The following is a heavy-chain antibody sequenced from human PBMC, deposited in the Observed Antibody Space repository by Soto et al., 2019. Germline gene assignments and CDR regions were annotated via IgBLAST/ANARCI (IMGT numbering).Heavy chain of an antibody. Sequence: GGSLRLSCAASGFTFDDYTMHWVRQAPGKGLEWVSLISWDGVSTYYADSVKGRFTISRDNSKNSMYLQMNSLRTEDTALYYCAKATVRYSGYDPYYYYGMDVWGQGTTVTVSS. CDR1: GFTFDDYT. J-gene: IGHJ6*02. D-gene: IGHD5-12*01. CDR3: AKATVRYSGYDPYYYYGMDV. V-gene: IGHV3-43*01. CDR2: ISWDGVST.